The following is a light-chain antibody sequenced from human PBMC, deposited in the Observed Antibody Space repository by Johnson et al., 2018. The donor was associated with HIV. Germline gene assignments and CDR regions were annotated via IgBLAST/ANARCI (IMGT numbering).Light chain of an antibody. J-gene: IGLJ1*01. CDR1: SSNIGNNY. Sequence: QLVLTQPPSVSAAPGQKVTISCSGSSSNIGNNYVSWYQQLPGTAPKLLIYDNNKRPSGIPDRFSGSKSGTSATLGITGLQTGDEADYYWGTWGVFGTGTKVTVL. CDR3: GTWGV. V-gene: IGLV1-51*01. CDR2: DNN.